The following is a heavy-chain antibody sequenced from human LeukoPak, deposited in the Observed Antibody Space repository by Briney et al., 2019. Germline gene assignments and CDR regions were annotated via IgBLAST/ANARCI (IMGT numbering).Heavy chain of an antibody. V-gene: IGHV1-18*01. J-gene: IGHJ4*02. CDR1: GYTFTSYG. CDR2: ISAYNGNT. D-gene: IGHD3-9*01. CDR3: AREVYDILTGYCVFDY. Sequence: GESLKISCRGSGYTFTSYGISWVRQAPGQGLEWMGWISAYNGNTNYAQKLQGRVTMTTDTSTSTAYMELRSLRSDDTAVYYCAREVYDILTGYCVFDYWGQGTLVTVSS.